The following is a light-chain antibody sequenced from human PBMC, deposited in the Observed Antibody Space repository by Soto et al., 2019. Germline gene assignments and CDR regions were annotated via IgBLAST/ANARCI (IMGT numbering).Light chain of an antibody. CDR3: QQSYSTPRT. J-gene: IGKJ1*01. CDR1: QSISSY. V-gene: IGKV1-39*01. CDR2: AAS. Sequence: DIXXTQSPSSLSASVGDRVTITCRASQSISSYLNWYQQKPGKAPKLLIYAASSLQSGVPSRFSGSGSGTDFTLTISSLQPEDFATYYCQQSYSTPRTFGQGTKVEIK.